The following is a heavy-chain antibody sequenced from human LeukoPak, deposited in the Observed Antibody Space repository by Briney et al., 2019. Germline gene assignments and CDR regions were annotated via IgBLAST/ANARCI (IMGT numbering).Heavy chain of an antibody. CDR3: ARGGRADFWSGYYFVQQTDDY. D-gene: IGHD3-3*01. CDR1: GYTFTVYY. V-gene: IGHV1-2*06. Sequence: ASVKVSCKASGYTFTVYYMHWVRQAPGQGLEWMGRINPNSGGTNYAQKFQGRVTMTRDTSISTAYMELSRLRSDNTAVYYCARGGRADFWSGYYFVQQTDDYWGQGTLVTVSS. CDR2: INPNSGGT. J-gene: IGHJ4*02.